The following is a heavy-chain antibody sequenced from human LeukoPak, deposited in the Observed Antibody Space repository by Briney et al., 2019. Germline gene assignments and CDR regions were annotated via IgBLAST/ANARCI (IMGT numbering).Heavy chain of an antibody. CDR3: ARGPYYGSGRRGYYFDY. D-gene: IGHD3-10*01. V-gene: IGHV1-2*02. J-gene: IGHJ4*01. CDR1: GYTFTGYY. Sequence: GASVKVSCKASGYTFTGYYMHWVRQAPGQGLEWMGWINPNSGGTNYAQKFQGRVTMTRDTSISTAYMELSRLRSDDTAVYYCARGPYYGSGRRGYYFDYWGHGTLVTVSS. CDR2: INPNSGGT.